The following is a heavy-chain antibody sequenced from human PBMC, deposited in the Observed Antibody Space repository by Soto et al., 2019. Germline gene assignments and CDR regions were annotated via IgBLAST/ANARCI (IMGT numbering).Heavy chain of an antibody. Sequence: SETLSLTCAVYGGSFSGYYWSWIRQPPGKGLEWIGEINHSGSTNYNPSLKSRVTISVDTSKNQFSLKLSSVTAADTAVYYCARVYGSSPDVFDIGAKGKMVTVPS. CDR1: GGSFSGYY. D-gene: IGHD6-6*01. V-gene: IGHV4-34*01. CDR3: ARVYGSSPDVFDI. J-gene: IGHJ3*02. CDR2: INHSGST.